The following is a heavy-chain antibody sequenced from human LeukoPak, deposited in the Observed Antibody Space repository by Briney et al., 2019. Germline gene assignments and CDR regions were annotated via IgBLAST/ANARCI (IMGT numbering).Heavy chain of an antibody. J-gene: IGHJ4*02. D-gene: IGHD3-22*01. CDR1: GFTFSSYG. V-gene: IGHV3-74*01. CDR3: SRSAYYDGSGNYYDY. Sequence: QSGGSLRLSCAASGFTFSSYGMHWVRQAPGKGLVWVSRISDGGSTTTYADSVKGRFTISRDNAKNTLYLQMNGLRAEDTAVYYCSRSAYYDGSGNYYDYWGQGTLVTVSS. CDR2: ISDGGSTT.